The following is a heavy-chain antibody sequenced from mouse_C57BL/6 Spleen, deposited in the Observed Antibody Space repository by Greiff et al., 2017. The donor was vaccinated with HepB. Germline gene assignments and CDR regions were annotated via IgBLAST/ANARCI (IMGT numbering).Heavy chain of an antibody. Sequence: QVQLKQSGAELVKPGASVKLSCKASGYTFTEYPIHWVKQRSGQGLEWIGWFYPGSGSIKYNEKFKDKATLTADKSSSTVYMELSRLTSEDSAVYFCARHEEDGYYTYWYAMEYWGQGTSVTVSS. V-gene: IGHV1-62-2*01. D-gene: IGHD2-3*01. CDR3: ARHEEDGYYTYWYAMEY. CDR2: FYPGSGSI. CDR1: GYTFTEYP. J-gene: IGHJ4*01.